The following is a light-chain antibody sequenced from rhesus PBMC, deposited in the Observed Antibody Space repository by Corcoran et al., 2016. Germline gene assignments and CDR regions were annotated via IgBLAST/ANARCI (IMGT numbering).Light chain of an antibody. CDR2: GGY. V-gene: IGKV2-104*02. Sequence: DIVMTQTPLSLPVTPGEPASISCRSSQSLLDSEDGNNNLDWYLQKPGQSPQLLIYGGYNRAPGVPDRFSGSGSGTDFTLKISKVEAEDVGVYYCVQTIAFPLTFGGGTKVEI. J-gene: IGKJ4*01. CDR3: VQTIAFPLT. CDR1: QSLLDSEDGNNN.